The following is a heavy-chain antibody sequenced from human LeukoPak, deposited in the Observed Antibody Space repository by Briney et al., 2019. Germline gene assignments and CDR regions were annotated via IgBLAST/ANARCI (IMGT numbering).Heavy chain of an antibody. D-gene: IGHD3-22*01. CDR1: GYTFTGYY. CDR2: ISAYNGNT. CDR3: ARDLYDSSGYYTPVGHY. V-gene: IGHV1-18*04. J-gene: IGHJ4*02. Sequence: ASVKVSCKASGYTFTGYYMHWVRQAPGQGLEWMGWISAYNGNTNYAQKLQGRVTMTTDTSTSTAYMELRSLRSDDTAVYYCARDLYDSSGYYTPVGHYWGQRTLVTVSS.